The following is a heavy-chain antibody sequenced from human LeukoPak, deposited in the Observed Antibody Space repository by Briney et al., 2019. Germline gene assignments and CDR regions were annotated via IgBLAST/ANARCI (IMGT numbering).Heavy chain of an antibody. CDR3: ARSRDPDDAFDI. D-gene: IGHD2-21*01. V-gene: IGHV1-18*01. Sequence: ASVKVSCKASGYTFTSYGISWVRQAPGQGLEWMGWISAYNGNTNYAQKLQGRVTMTTDTSTSTAYMELRSLRSEDTAVYYCARSRDPDDAFDIWGQGTMVTVSS. CDR1: GYTFTSYG. CDR2: ISAYNGNT. J-gene: IGHJ3*02.